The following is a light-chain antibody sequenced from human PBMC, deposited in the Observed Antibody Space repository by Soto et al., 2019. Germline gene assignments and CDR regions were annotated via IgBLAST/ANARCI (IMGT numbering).Light chain of an antibody. V-gene: IGKV1-9*01. CDR2: AAS. J-gene: IGKJ4*01. Sequence: DIQLTQSPSFLSASVGDRVTITCRASQGISSYLVWYQQKPGKAPKLLIYAASTLQSGVPSRFSGSGSGTEFTLTISSLQPEDFATYYCQQLNSYPRLTFGGGTKVDIK. CDR1: QGISSY. CDR3: QQLNSYPRLT.